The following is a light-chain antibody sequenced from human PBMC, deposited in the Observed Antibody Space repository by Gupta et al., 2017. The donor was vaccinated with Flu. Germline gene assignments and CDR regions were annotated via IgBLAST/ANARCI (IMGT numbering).Light chain of an antibody. CDR2: SNK. V-gene: IGLV1-44*01. J-gene: IGLJ3*02. CDR1: SSNIGSNT. Sequence: QSVLTQQPSASGTPWQRVTISCSGSSSNIGSNTVNWYQQLPGTAPKLLFYSNKQRPSGVPARFSGSKSGTSASLAISGLQSEDEADYYCAAWDDSLNGRVFGGGTKLTVL. CDR3: AAWDDSLNGRV.